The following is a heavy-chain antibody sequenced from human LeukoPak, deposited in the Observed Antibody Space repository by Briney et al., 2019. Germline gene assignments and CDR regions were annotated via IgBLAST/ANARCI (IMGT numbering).Heavy chain of an antibody. V-gene: IGHV3-48*03. J-gene: IGHJ1*01. CDR1: GFTFSSYE. CDR2: ISNSGTAI. CDR3: ARVLYCMDTEFFQH. Sequence: PGGSLRLSCAASGFTFSSYEMNWVRQAPGKGLEWVSYISNSGTAIYYADSVKGRFTISRDNAKSSLYLQMNSLRTEGTAVYYCARVLYCMDTEFFQHWGQGTLVTVSS. D-gene: IGHD5-18*01.